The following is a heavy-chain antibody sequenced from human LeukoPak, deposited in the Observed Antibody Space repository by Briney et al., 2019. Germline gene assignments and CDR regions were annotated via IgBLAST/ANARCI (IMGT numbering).Heavy chain of an antibody. CDR1: GYTFTSYY. V-gene: IGHV1-46*01. J-gene: IGHJ6*03. CDR3: ARGGSSWYFGRYYYYYMDV. D-gene: IGHD6-13*01. Sequence: ASVKVSCKASGYTFTSYYMHWVRQAPGQGLEWMGIINPSGGSTSYAQKFQGRVTMTRDMSTSTAYMELSRLRSDDTAVYYCARGGSSWYFGRYYYYYMDVWGKGTTVTVSS. CDR2: INPSGGST.